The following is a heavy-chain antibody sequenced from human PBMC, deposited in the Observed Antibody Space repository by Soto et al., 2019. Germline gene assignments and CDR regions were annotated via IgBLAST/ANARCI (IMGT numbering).Heavy chain of an antibody. J-gene: IGHJ4*02. D-gene: IGHD5-12*01. CDR2: IIPILNTA. CDR3: ARDCPIGSDFSGYDAIDL. CDR1: GGTFSTST. Sequence: QVQLVQSGAEVKEPGSSVKVSCKASGGTFSTSTFTWVRQAPGQGLEWMGRIIPILNTADYAEKFQGRVTITADKSTSTVFMEISSLKSEDTCTYYCARDCPIGSDFSGYDAIDLWGQGTLVTVSP. V-gene: IGHV1-69*08.